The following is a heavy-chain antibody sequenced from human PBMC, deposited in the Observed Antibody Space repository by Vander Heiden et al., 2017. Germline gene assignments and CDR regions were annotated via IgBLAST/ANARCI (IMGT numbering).Heavy chain of an antibody. V-gene: IGHV1-69*01. CDR2: TSPRFASA. D-gene: IGHD3-3*01. J-gene: IGHJ4*02. CDR3: ARQKRVLGPVDS. Sequence: QVQLVPSGAEVQEPWSSVTVSCKASGCTFSHYTTSWVRQARGKGLEWMEGTSPRFASATDPQKFQGRVTITADESPTKAYMELSSLRAEDAALYFCARQKRVLGPVDSWGQGTLVTVSS. CDR1: GCTFSHYT.